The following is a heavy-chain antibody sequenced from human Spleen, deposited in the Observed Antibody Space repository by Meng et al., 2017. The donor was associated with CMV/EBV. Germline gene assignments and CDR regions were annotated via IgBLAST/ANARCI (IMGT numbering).Heavy chain of an antibody. CDR1: GFSFSNYA. Sequence: GGSLRLSCAASGFSFSNYAFHWVRQAPGKGLEWVAVISKDGSTRHSADSVKGRFTISRYNSRNTLDLQMNSLRVEDTAVYYCAKDPGYFDSSNYYSPDYWGQGTLVTVSS. V-gene: IGHV3-30*04. D-gene: IGHD3-22*01. CDR2: ISKDGSTR. CDR3: AKDPGYFDSSNYYSPDY. J-gene: IGHJ4*02.